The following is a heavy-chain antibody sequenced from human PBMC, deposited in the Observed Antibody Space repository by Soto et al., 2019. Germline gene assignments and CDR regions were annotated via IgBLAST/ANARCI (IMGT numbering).Heavy chain of an antibody. D-gene: IGHD6-19*01. CDR2: VSAYDGNT. V-gene: IGHV1-18*01. Sequence: PSVKVSCKASGYTFTRYYINWVRQAPGQGLEWMGWVSAYDGNTHYEQKLQGRVTLTTDTSKNQVVLTMTNMDPVDTATYYCAHTDEAIAVAAPFDPWGQGTLVTVSS. CDR1: GYTFTRYY. CDR3: AHTDEAIAVAAPFDP. J-gene: IGHJ5*02.